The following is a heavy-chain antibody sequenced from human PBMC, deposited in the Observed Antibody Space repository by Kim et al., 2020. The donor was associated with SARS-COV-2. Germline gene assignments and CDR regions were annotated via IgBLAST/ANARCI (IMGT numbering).Heavy chain of an antibody. J-gene: IGHJ6*02. Sequence: ASVKVSCKASGYTFTSYGISWVRQAPGQGLEWMGWISAYNGNTNYAQKLQGRVTMTTDTSTSTAYMELRSLRSDDTAVYYCARRYYDSSGYFLHGYYGMDVWGQGTTVTVSS. V-gene: IGHV1-18*01. CDR2: ISAYNGNT. D-gene: IGHD3-22*01. CDR3: ARRYYDSSGYFLHGYYGMDV. CDR1: GYTFTSYG.